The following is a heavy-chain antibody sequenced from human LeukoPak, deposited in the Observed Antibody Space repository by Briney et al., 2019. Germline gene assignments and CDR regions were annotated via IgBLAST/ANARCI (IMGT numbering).Heavy chain of an antibody. CDR2: IVVGSGNT. V-gene: IGHV1-58*02. J-gene: IGHJ6*03. CDR1: GFTFTSSA. Sequence: GASVKVSCKASGFTFTSSAMQWVRQARGQRLGWIGWIVVGSGNTNYAQKFQERVTITRDMSTSTAYMELSSLRSEDTAVYYCAADSGGYDSYYYMDVWGKGTTVTVSS. D-gene: IGHD5-12*01. CDR3: AADSGGYDSYYYMDV.